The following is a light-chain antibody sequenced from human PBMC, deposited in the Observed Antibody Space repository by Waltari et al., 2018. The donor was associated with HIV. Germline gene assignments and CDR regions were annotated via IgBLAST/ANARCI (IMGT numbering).Light chain of an antibody. CDR3: HVWDDSADHHFV. Sequence: SYAVTQPPSMSVAPGKTAEISCGGSNIRSKSGHWYRHEPGQAPALVIYDDTERPSGCPERCSGSNSASAATLPINSVEAGDEADYYCHVWDDSADHHFVFGGGTKLTVL. CDR1: NIRSKS. CDR2: DDT. J-gene: IGLJ2*01. V-gene: IGLV3-21*04.